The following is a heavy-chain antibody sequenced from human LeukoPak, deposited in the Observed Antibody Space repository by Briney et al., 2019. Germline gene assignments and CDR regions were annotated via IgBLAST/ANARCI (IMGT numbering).Heavy chain of an antibody. CDR3: AKGARLPYYDILYGMDV. D-gene: IGHD3-9*01. Sequence: GGSLRLSCAASGFTFSSYAMSWVRQAPGKGLEWVSAISGSGGSTYYADSVKGRFTISRDNSKNTLYLQMNSLRAEDTAVYYCAKGARLPYYDILYGMDVWGQGTTVTVSS. CDR1: GFTFSSYA. J-gene: IGHJ6*02. V-gene: IGHV3-23*01. CDR2: ISGSGGST.